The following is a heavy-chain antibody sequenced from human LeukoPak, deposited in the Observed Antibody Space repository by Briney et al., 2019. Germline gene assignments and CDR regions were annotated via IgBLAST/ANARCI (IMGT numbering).Heavy chain of an antibody. CDR3: ARDPVGATKGRAFDI. J-gene: IGHJ3*02. CDR1: GGSISSYY. V-gene: IGHV4-4*07. Sequence: SETLSLTCTVSGGSISSYYWSWIRQPAGKGLEWIGRIYTSGSTNYNPSLKSRVTMSVDTSKNQFSLKLSSVTAADTAVYYCARDPVGATKGRAFDIWGQGTMVTVSS. D-gene: IGHD1-26*01. CDR2: IYTSGST.